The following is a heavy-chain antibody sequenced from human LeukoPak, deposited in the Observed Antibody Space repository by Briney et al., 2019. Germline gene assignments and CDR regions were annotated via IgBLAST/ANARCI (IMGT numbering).Heavy chain of an antibody. CDR2: IRYDGSNK. Sequence: GGPLRLSCAASGFTFSSYGMHWVRQAPGKGLEWVAFIRYDGSNKYYADSVKGRFTISRDNSKNTLYLQMNSLRAEDTAVYYCATHYYDSSGQDYWGQGTLVTVSS. CDR1: GFTFSSYG. J-gene: IGHJ4*02. CDR3: ATHYYDSSGQDY. D-gene: IGHD3-22*01. V-gene: IGHV3-30*02.